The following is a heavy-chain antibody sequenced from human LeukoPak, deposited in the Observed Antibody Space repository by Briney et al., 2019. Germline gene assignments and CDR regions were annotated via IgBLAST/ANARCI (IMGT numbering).Heavy chain of an antibody. J-gene: IGHJ4*02. D-gene: IGHD6-13*01. CDR3: AKAYFYSNTYFDY. V-gene: IGHV3-64*04. CDR2: ISSNGGST. CDR1: GFTFSIYA. Sequence: GGSLRLPCSASGFTFSIYAMHWVRQAPGKGLEYVSGISSNGGSTYYADSVKGRFTISRDNSKNTLYLQMNSLRAEDTAVYYCAKAYFYSNTYFDYWGQGTLVTVSS.